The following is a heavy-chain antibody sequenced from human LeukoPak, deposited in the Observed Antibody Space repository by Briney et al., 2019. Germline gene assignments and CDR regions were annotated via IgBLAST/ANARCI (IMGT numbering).Heavy chain of an antibody. Sequence: GGSLKPSFEAPGFTFNPYALSWFRQPPGKDRDWVSGIRSSGDTTYYADSVKGRFTISRDNSKNTLYLQMNSLRPEDTAVYYCAKEVRESAWFYFDYWGQGTLVTVSS. CDR1: GFTFNPYA. CDR2: IRSSGDTT. V-gene: IGHV3-23*01. D-gene: IGHD3-10*01. J-gene: IGHJ4*02. CDR3: AKEVRESAWFYFDY.